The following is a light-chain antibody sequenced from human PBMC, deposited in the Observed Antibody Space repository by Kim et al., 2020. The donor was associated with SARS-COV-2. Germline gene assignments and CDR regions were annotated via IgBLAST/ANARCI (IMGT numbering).Light chain of an antibody. J-gene: IGLJ1*01. CDR1: NIGSKS. CDR3: QVWDSSSGV. CDR2: YDS. Sequence: SYELTQPPSVSVAPGKTARITCGGNNIGSKSVHWYQQKPGQAPVLVIYYDSDRPSGIPERFSGSNSGNTATLTISRVEAGDEADYYCQVWDSSSGVFGTGTKVTVL. V-gene: IGLV3-21*04.